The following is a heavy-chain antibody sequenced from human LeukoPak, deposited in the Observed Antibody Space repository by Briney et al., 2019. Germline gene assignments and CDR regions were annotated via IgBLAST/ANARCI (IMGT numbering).Heavy chain of an antibody. D-gene: IGHD1-1*01. CDR2: ISSSSSYI. J-gene: IGHJ6*03. CDR1: GFTFSSYS. Sequence: GGSLRLSCAASGFTFSSYSMNWVRQAPGKGLEWVSSISSSSSYIYYADSVKGRFTISRDNAKNSLYLQMNSLRAEDTAVYYCARDPGTRADYYMDVWGKGTTVTVSS. V-gene: IGHV3-21*01. CDR3: ARDPGTRADYYMDV.